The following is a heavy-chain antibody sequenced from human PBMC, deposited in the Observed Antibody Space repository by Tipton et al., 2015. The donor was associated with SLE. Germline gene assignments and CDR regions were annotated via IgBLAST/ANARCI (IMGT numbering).Heavy chain of an antibody. V-gene: IGHV4-59*01. J-gene: IGHJ4*02. CDR2: IYYTGST. CDR3: ARASGGNSPY. D-gene: IGHD4-23*01. CDR1: GASINTYY. Sequence: TLSLTCSVSGASINTYYWSWIRQPPGKGLEWIGNIYYTGSTNYNPSLKSRVTISVDTSKNQFSLNLTSVTAADTAIYYCARASGGNSPYWGQGTLVTVSS.